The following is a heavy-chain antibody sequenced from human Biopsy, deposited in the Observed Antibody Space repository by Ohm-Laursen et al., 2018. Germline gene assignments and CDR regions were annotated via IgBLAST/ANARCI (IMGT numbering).Heavy chain of an antibody. D-gene: IGHD6-13*01. V-gene: IGHV2-70*11. Sequence: TQTLTLTCSFSGFSLSARGMCVSWIRQAPGKALEWLARVDWDDYKDYSASLQTKLSISKDDSNDQVVLTVNNVDPADTATYYCARTPILIVSAGLVYRHRRHLQGMDVWGQGIAVTVS. CDR1: GFSLSARGMC. J-gene: IGHJ6*02. CDR2: VDWDDYK. CDR3: ARTPILIVSAGLVYRHRRHLQGMDV.